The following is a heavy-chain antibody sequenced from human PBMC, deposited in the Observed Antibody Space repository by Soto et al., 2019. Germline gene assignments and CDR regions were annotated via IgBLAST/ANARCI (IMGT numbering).Heavy chain of an antibody. CDR2: IWYDGINK. Sequence: PGGSLRLSCTTSGFTFNTYGMHWVRQAPGKGLEWVAIIWYDGINKYYADSVKGRFTISRDNSKNTLYFQMNSLRAEDTALYYCARSDCTGAYCYSWPFNYGVDVWGKGTTVTVSS. J-gene: IGHJ6*04. CDR1: GFTFNTYG. V-gene: IGHV3-33*08. CDR3: ARSDCTGAYCYSWPFNYGVDV. D-gene: IGHD2-15*01.